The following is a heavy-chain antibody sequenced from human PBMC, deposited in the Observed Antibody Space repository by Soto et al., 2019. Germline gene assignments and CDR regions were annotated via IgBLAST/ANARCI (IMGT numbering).Heavy chain of an antibody. CDR3: TSYYYGSGSYPYYYYYMDV. V-gene: IGHV3-73*01. D-gene: IGHD3-10*01. Sequence: GGSLRLSCAASGFTFSGSAMHWVRQASGKGLEWVGRIRSKANSYATAYAASVKGRFTISRDDSKNTAYLQMNSLKTEDTAVYYCTSYYYGSGSYPYYYYYMDVWGKGTTVTVSS. J-gene: IGHJ6*03. CDR1: GFTFSGSA. CDR2: IRSKANSYAT.